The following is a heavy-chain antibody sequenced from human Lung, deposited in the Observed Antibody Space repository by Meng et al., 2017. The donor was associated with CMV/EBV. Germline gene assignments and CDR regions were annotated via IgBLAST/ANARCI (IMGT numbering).Heavy chain of an antibody. V-gene: IGHV6-1*01. CDR3: AGGGGYTSGWYDY. CDR2: TYYRSKWYN. D-gene: IGHD6-19*01. CDR1: GDRVSSDSAA. Sequence: SGDRVSSDSAAWTWIRQSPSRGLEWLGKTYYRSKWYNDYAESVKGRITIYADTSKNQFSLQLISVTPEDTAVYYCAGGGGYTSGWYDYWGQGTLVTVSS. J-gene: IGHJ4*02.